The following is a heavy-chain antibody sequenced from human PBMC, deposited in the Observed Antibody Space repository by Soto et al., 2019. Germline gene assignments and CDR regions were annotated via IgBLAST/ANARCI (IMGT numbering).Heavy chain of an antibody. V-gene: IGHV3-30-3*01. D-gene: IGHD5-18*01. CDR1: GFTFSSYT. J-gene: IGHJ6*02. CDR3: ARGNGYSHGHGMDV. Sequence: PGGSLRLSCAASGFTFSSYTIHWVRQAPGKGLEWVALILYDGGNKYYADSVKGGFTISRDNSKNTLYLQMNSLRAEDTAVYYCARGNGYSHGHGMDVWGQGTTVTV. CDR2: ILYDGGNK.